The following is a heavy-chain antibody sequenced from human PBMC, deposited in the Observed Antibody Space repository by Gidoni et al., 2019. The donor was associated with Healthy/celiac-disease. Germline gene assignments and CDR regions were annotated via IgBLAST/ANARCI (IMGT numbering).Heavy chain of an antibody. CDR1: GFTFSSYA. CDR3: ARDRRIQLWSSHFDY. V-gene: IGHV3-30-3*01. CDR2: ISYDGSNK. J-gene: IGHJ4*02. D-gene: IGHD5-18*01. Sequence: RSLRLSCAASGFTFSSYAMHWVRQAPGKGLEWVAVISYDGSNKYYADSVKGRFTISRDNSKNTLYLQMNSLRAEDTAVYYCARDRRIQLWSSHFDYWGQGTLVTVSS.